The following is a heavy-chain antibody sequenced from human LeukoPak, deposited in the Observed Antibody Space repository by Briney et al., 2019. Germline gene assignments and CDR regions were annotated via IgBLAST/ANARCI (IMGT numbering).Heavy chain of an antibody. V-gene: IGHV1-2*02. CDR1: GYTFTGYY. D-gene: IGHD3-10*01. J-gene: IGHJ3*02. CDR2: INPNSGGT. CDR3: ARSITMVRGPGSRFDI. Sequence: ASVKVSCKASGYTFTGYYMHWVRQAPGQGPEWMGWINPNSGGTNYAQKFQGRVTMTRDTSISTAYMELSRLRSDDTAVYYCARSITMVRGPGSRFDIWGQGTMVTVSS.